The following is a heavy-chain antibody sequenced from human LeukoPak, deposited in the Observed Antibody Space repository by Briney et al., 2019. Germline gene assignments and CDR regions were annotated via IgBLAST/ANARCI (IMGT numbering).Heavy chain of an antibody. D-gene: IGHD1-1*01. Sequence: GGSLRLSCAASGFTFSSYSMNWVRQAPGKGLEWVSYISSSSSTIYYADSVKGRSTISRDNAKNSLYLQMNSLRAEDTAVYYCATELAPYYYGMDVWGQGTTVTVSS. CDR3: ATELAPYYYGMDV. J-gene: IGHJ6*02. V-gene: IGHV3-48*04. CDR1: GFTFSSYS. CDR2: ISSSSSTI.